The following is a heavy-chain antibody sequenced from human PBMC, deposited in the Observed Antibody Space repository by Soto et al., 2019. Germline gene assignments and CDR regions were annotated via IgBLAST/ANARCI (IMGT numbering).Heavy chain of an antibody. CDR1: GFTFSSYE. D-gene: IGHD5-12*01. J-gene: IGHJ6*02. CDR2: ISSSGSTI. Sequence: EVQLVESGGGLVQPGGSLRLSCAASGFTFSSYEMNWVRQAPGKGLEWVSYISSSGSTIYYADSVKGRFTISRDNAKNSLYLQMNSLRAEDTAVYYCARVDRVVRVGYYYYGMDVWGQGTTVTVSS. V-gene: IGHV3-48*03. CDR3: ARVDRVVRVGYYYYGMDV.